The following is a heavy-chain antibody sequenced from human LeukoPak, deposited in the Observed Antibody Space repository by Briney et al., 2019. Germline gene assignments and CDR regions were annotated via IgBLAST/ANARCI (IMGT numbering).Heavy chain of an antibody. CDR2: ISGSGGST. CDR1: GFTFSSYA. Sequence: SGGSLRLSCAASGFTFSSYAMSWVRQAPGKGLEWVSAISGSGGSTYYADSVKGRFTISRDNSKNTLYLQMNSLRAEDTAIYYCAKGLRTRDGYAITNWYFDLWGRGTLVTVSS. V-gene: IGHV3-23*01. J-gene: IGHJ2*01. D-gene: IGHD5-24*01. CDR3: AKGLRTRDGYAITNWYFDL.